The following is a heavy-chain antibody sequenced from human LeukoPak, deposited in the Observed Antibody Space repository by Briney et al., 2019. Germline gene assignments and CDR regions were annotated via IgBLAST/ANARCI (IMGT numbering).Heavy chain of an antibody. CDR2: ISYDGSNK. Sequence: HSGGSLRLSCAASGFTFSSYAMHWVRQAPGKGLEWVAVISYDGSNKYYADSVKGRFTISRDNSKNTLYLQMNSLRAEDTAVYYCARDYSNYGIYYMDVWGKGTTVTVSS. V-gene: IGHV3-30-3*01. D-gene: IGHD4-11*01. CDR1: GFTFSSYA. CDR3: ARDYSNYGIYYMDV. J-gene: IGHJ6*03.